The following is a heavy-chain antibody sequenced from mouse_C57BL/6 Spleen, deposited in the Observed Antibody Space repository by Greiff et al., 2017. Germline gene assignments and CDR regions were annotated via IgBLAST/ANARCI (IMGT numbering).Heavy chain of an antibody. Sequence: EVQLQESGPGLVKPSQSLSLTCSVTGYSITSGYYWNWIRQFPGNKLEWMGYISYDGSNNYNPSLKNRISITRDTSKNQFFLKLNSVTTEDTATYFCARPAMDYWGQGTSVTFAS. V-gene: IGHV3-6*01. CDR2: ISYDGSN. J-gene: IGHJ4*01. CDR1: GYSITSGYY. CDR3: ARPAMDY.